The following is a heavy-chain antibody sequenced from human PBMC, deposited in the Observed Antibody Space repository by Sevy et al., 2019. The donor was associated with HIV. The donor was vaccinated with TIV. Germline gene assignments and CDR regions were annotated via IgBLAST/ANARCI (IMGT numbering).Heavy chain of an antibody. V-gene: IGHV3-30*03. CDR1: GLTFSTYP. J-gene: IGHJ5*01. CDR2: ISYGGGCK. CDR3: ARRYQTVAHSLDFDF. Sequence: GGSLRLSCATFGLTFSTYPMHWVRQAPGRGLEWVALISYGGGCKYYADSVEGRFTISRDDSKNTVFLLLNSLRPEDTATYYCARRYQTVAHSLDFDFWGHGTMVTVSS. D-gene: IGHD2-15*01.